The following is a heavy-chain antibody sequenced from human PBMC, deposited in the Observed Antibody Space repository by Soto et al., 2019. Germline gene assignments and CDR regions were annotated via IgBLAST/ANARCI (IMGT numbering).Heavy chain of an antibody. V-gene: IGHV3-23*01. Sequence: PGGSLRLSCAASGFTFSSYAMSWVRQAPGKGLEWVSGISGSGGSTYYADSVKGRFTISRDNSKNTLYLQMNSLRAEDTAIYYCAKTMSTITGGFDYWGQGTLVTVSS. CDR1: GFTFSSYA. D-gene: IGHD5-12*01. CDR2: ISGSGGST. J-gene: IGHJ4*02. CDR3: AKTMSTITGGFDY.